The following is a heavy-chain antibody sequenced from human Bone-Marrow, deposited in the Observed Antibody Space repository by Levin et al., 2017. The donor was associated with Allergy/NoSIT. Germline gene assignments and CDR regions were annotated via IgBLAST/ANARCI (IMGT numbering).Heavy chain of an antibody. J-gene: IGHJ4*02. CDR3: TRVFGYGSGSLFDY. V-gene: IGHV3-73*01. CDR1: GFTFSGSA. Sequence: PGESLKISCAASGFTFSGSAMHWVRQASGKGLEWVGRIRSKANSYATAYAASVKGRFTISRDDSKNTAYLQMNSLKTEDTAVYYCTRVFGYGSGSLFDYWGQGTLVTVSS. CDR2: IRSKANSYAT. D-gene: IGHD3-10*01.